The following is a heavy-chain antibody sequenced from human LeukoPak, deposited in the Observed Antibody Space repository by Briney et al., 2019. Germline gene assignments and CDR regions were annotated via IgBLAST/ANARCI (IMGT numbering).Heavy chain of an antibody. CDR2: IKQDGSKK. CDR3: ARGSIAAAATGAFDI. Sequence: GGSLRLSCAASGFTFSSYWMSWVRQAPGKGLEWVANIKQDGSKKYYVDSVKGRFTISRDNAKNSLYLQMNSLRAEDTAVYYCARGSIAAAATGAFDIWGQGTMVTVSS. V-gene: IGHV3-7*01. CDR1: GFTFSSYW. D-gene: IGHD6-13*01. J-gene: IGHJ3*02.